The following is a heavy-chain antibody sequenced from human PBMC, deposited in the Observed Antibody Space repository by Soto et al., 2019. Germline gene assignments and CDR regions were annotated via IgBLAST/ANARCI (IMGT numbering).Heavy chain of an antibody. D-gene: IGHD2-21*02. V-gene: IGHV4-39*01. CDR2: IYYSGST. CDR1: GGSISSSSYY. CDR3: ASGDCGGDCYLNYYYYGMDV. J-gene: IGHJ6*02. Sequence: PSETLSLTCTVSGGSISSSSYYWGWIRQPPGKGLEWIGSIYYSGSTYYNPSLKSRVTISVDTSKNQFSLKLSSVTAADTAVYYCASGDCGGDCYLNYYYYGMDVWGQGTTVTVSS.